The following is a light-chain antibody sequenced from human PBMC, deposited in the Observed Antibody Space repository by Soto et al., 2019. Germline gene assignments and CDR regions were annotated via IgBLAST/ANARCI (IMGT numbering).Light chain of an antibody. CDR2: DAS. Sequence: EVLMTQSPATLSVSPGERSTLSCRASQSVSGKLAWYQQKHGQXPRXXIYDASTRATGIPARFSGSGSGTELTITISSLQSEDVAVYYGQQSNNWPWTLGQGTKVDI. V-gene: IGKV3-15*01. CDR1: QSVSGK. CDR3: QQSNNWPWT. J-gene: IGKJ1*01.